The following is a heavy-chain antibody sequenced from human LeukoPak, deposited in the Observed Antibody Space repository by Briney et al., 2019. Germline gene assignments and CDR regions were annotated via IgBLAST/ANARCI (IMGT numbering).Heavy chain of an antibody. J-gene: IGHJ6*02. CDR1: GFTFSSYG. V-gene: IGHV3-30*02. CDR3: AKDTHSGYRVDYYYYGMDV. CDR2: IRYDGSNK. Sequence: GGSLRLSCAASGFTFSSYGMHWVRQAPGKGLEWVAFIRYDGSNKYYADSVKGRFTISRDNSKNTLYLQMNSLRAEDTAVYYCAKDTHSGYRVDYYYYGMDVWGQGTTVTVSS. D-gene: IGHD3-22*01.